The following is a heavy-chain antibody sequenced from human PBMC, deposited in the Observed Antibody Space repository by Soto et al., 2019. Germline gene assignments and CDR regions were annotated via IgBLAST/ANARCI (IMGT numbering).Heavy chain of an antibody. V-gene: IGHV3-21*01. CDR1: EFTFSSYS. J-gene: IGHJ4*02. Sequence: GGSLRLSCAASEFTFSSYSMNWVRQAPGKGLEWVSSISSSSSYIYYADSVKGRFTISRDNAKNSLYLQMNSLRAEDTAVYYRARAPRIVGAILAFDYWGQGTLVIVSS. CDR2: ISSSSSYI. CDR3: ARAPRIVGAILAFDY. D-gene: IGHD1-26*01.